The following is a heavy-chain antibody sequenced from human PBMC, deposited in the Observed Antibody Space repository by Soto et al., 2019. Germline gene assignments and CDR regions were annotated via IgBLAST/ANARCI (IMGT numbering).Heavy chain of an antibody. CDR2: IYYSGST. Sequence: SETLSLTCTVSGGSISSGGYYWSWIRQHPGKGLEWIGYIYYSGSTYYNPSLKSRVTISVDTSKNQFSLKLSSVTAADTAVYYCARWREYSSSYGPWFDPWGQGTLVTVSS. CDR1: GGSISSGGYY. V-gene: IGHV4-31*03. CDR3: ARWREYSSSYGPWFDP. D-gene: IGHD6-13*01. J-gene: IGHJ5*02.